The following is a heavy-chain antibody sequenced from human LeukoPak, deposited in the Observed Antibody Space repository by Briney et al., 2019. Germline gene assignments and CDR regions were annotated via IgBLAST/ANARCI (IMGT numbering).Heavy chain of an antibody. CDR2: IKQDGSEK. CDR3: ARDSKGGGDYFDY. CDR1: GFTFSSYW. V-gene: IGHV3-7*03. Sequence: GGSLRLSCAASGFTFSSYWMSWVRQAPGKGLEWEANIKQDGSEKYYVDSVKGRFTISRDNAKNSLYLQMNSLRAEDTAVYYCARDSKGGGDYFDYWGQGTLVTVSS. D-gene: IGHD2-21*01. J-gene: IGHJ4*02.